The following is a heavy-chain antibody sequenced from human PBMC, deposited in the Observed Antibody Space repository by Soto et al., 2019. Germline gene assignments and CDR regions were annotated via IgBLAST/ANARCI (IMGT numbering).Heavy chain of an antibody. J-gene: IGHJ4*02. CDR2: ISGSGGST. CDR1: GFTFSSYA. V-gene: IGHV3-23*01. CDR3: AKDPTSTYYDFWSGYYIDY. D-gene: IGHD3-3*01. Sequence: EVQLLASGGGLVQPGGSLRLSCAASGFTFSSYAMSWVRQAPGKGLEWVSAISGSGGSTYYADSVKGRFTISRDNSKNTLYLQMNSLRAEDTAVYYCAKDPTSTYYDFWSGYYIDYWGQGTLVTVSS.